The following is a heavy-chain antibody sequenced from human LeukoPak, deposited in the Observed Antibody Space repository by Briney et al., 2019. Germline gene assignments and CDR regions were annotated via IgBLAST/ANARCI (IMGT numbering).Heavy chain of an antibody. CDR2: INHSGST. V-gene: IGHV4-34*01. CDR1: GGSFSGYY. J-gene: IGHJ6*03. CDR3: ARAPVVVAASWVYYYYYMDV. D-gene: IGHD2-15*01. Sequence: SETLSLTCAVYGGSFSGYYWSWIRQPPGKGLEWIGEINHSGSTNYNPSLKSRVTISVDTSKNQFSLKLSSVTAADTAVYYCARAPVVVAASWVYYYYYMDVWGKGTTVTVSS.